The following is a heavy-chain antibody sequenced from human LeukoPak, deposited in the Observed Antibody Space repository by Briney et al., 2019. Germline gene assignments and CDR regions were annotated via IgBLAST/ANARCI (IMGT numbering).Heavy chain of an antibody. CDR1: AFTVSSNY. J-gene: IGHJ5*02. Sequence: PGGSLRLSCAASAFTVSSNYTSWVRQAPGKGLEWVSVIYSGGSTYYADSVKGRFTISRDNSKNTLYLQMNSLRAEDTAVYYCARERGYGDPVHPLPRFDPWGQGTLVTVSS. CDR3: ARERGYGDPVHPLPRFDP. CDR2: IYSGGST. D-gene: IGHD4-17*01. V-gene: IGHV3-66*01.